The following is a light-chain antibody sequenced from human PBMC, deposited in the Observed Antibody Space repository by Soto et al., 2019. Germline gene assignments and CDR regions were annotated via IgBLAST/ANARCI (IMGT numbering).Light chain of an antibody. CDR3: QQYYSTPFT. J-gene: IGKJ3*01. CDR2: WAS. CDR1: QSVLYSTNNKNY. Sequence: DIVMTHSPDSLSESLGERATINCKSSQSVLYSTNNKNYLAWYQQKPGQPPKLLIYWASTGESGVPDRFSGSGSGTDFTLTICSLQAEDVTVYYCQQYYSTPFTFGPGTKVDIK. V-gene: IGKV4-1*01.